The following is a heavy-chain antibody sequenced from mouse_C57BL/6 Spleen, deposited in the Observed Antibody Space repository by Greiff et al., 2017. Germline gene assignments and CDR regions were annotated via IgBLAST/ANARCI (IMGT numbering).Heavy chain of an antibody. CDR3: ARMVNNNSRAY. CDR2: IYPGSGST. CDR1: GYTFNSYW. D-gene: IGHD2-13*01. J-gene: IGHJ3*01. V-gene: IGHV1-55*01. Sequence: QVQLKQPGAELVKPGASVKMSCKASGYTFNSYWITWVKQRPGQGLEWIGDIYPGSGSTNYNEKFKSKATLTVDTSSSTAYLQLSSLTSEDSAVYYWARMVNNNSRAYWGQGTLVTVSA.